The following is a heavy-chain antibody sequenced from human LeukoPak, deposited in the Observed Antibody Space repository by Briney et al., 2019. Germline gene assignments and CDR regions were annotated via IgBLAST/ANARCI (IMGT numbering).Heavy chain of an antibody. CDR1: GFTFSSYS. Sequence: AGGSLRLSCAASGFTFSSYSMNWVRQAPGKGLEWVSSISSSGAYIFYADSVKDRFTISRDNSKNTLYLQMGSLRAEDMAVYYCARGRGGHYDYWGQGSLVTVSS. V-gene: IGHV3-21*01. CDR2: ISSSGAYI. J-gene: IGHJ4*02. CDR3: ARGRGGHYDY. D-gene: IGHD1-26*01.